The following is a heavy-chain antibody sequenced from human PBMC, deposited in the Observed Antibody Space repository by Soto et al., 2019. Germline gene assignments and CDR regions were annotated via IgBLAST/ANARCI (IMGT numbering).Heavy chain of an antibody. CDR1: GGTFSSYA. J-gene: IGHJ6*02. V-gene: IGHV1-69*01. CDR2: IIPIFGTA. CDR3: ARDKVGYYDSSGYYRVSVPPDYYYGMDV. Sequence: QVQLVQSGAEVKKPGSSVKVSCKASGGTFSSYAISWVRQAPGQGLEWMGGIIPIFGTATYAQKFQGRVTITADESTSTAYMELSSLRSEDTAVYYCARDKVGYYDSSGYYRVSVPPDYYYGMDVWGQGTTVTVSS. D-gene: IGHD3-22*01.